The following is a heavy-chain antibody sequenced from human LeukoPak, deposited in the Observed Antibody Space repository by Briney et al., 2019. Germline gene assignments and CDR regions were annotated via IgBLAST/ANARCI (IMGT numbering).Heavy chain of an antibody. Sequence: SETLSLTCTASGGSISSSSYYWGWIRQPPGKGLEWIGSIYYSGSTYYNPSLKSRVTISVDTSKNQFSLKLSSVTAADTAVYYCARAGSTSCYTGCNTYYFDYWGQGTLVTVSS. CDR1: GGSISSSSYY. D-gene: IGHD2-2*02. V-gene: IGHV4-39*07. CDR3: ARAGSTSCYTGCNTYYFDY. J-gene: IGHJ4*02. CDR2: IYYSGST.